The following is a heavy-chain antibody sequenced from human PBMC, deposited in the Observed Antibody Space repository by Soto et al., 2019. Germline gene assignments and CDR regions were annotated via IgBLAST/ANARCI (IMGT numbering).Heavy chain of an antibody. CDR2: IIPIFGKA. CDR3: ASVETQRYYYGMDV. J-gene: IGHJ6*02. V-gene: IGHV1-69*12. CDR1: GGTFSSYA. Sequence: QVQLVQSGAEVKKPGSSVKVSCKASGGTFSSYAISWVRQAPGQGLEGMGGIIPIFGKADYAQKFQGRVTITADESTSTAYMELSSLRSEDTAVYYCASVETQRYYYGMDVWGQGTTVTVSS. D-gene: IGHD2-15*01.